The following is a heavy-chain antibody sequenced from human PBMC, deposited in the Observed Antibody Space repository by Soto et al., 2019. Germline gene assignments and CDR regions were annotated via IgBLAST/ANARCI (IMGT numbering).Heavy chain of an antibody. CDR2: IIPIFGTA. Sequence: GPPVQVSCKASRGTFISYAISWVRQAPGQGLEWMGGIIPIFGTANYAQKFQGRVTITADESTSTAYMELSSLRSEDTAVYYCARARGDSSGYYSVDAFDIWGQGTMVTVSS. D-gene: IGHD3-22*01. J-gene: IGHJ3*02. V-gene: IGHV1-69*13. CDR1: RGTFISYA. CDR3: ARARGDSSGYYSVDAFDI.